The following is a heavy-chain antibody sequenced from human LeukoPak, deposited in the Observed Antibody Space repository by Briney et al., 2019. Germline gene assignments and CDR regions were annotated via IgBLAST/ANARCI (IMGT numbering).Heavy chain of an antibody. CDR3: VVGGSPGY. Sequence: GGSLRLSCAASGLAFSAYKMHWVRQAPRRGLVWVSRISTDGYTTDYADFVQGRFTASRDNTKNTWSLEMNSLRAEDTAVYYCVVGGSPGYWGQGTLVTVSS. D-gene: IGHD2-15*01. CDR1: GLAFSAYK. CDR2: ISTDGYTT. V-gene: IGHV3-74*01. J-gene: IGHJ4*02.